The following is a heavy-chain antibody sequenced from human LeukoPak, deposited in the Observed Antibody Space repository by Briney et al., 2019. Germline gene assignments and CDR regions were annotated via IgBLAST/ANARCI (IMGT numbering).Heavy chain of an antibody. CDR3: ARDSDWDDAFDI. D-gene: IGHD3-9*01. V-gene: IGHV3-21*01. CDR1: GVTFSSYS. Sequence: GGSLRLSCAASGVTFSSYSMNWVRQAPGKGLKWVSSSSSSISYIYYADSVKGRFTISRDNAKNSLSLQMNSLRAEDTAVYYCARDSDWDDAFDIWGQGTMVTVSS. CDR2: SSSSISYI. J-gene: IGHJ3*02.